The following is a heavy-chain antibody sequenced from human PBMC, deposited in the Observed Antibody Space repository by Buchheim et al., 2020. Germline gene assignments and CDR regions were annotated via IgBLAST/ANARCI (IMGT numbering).Heavy chain of an antibody. D-gene: IGHD5-12*01. Sequence: VQLLESGGGLVQPGGSLRLSCAASGFTFNTFDMSWVRQAPGKGLEWVSVILGSNGATYYAESVKGRFTISKDNSKNTLYLQMDSLRAEDTAIYYCTKGAWLDGYWGQGTL. CDR2: ILGSNGAT. CDR3: TKGAWLDGY. CDR1: GFTFNTFD. J-gene: IGHJ4*02. V-gene: IGHV3-23*01.